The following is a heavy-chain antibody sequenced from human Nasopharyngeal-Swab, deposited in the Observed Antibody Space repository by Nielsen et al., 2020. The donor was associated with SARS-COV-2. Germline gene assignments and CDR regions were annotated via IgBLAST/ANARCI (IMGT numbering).Heavy chain of an antibody. CDR3: AVYGSGSSSFDI. D-gene: IGHD3-10*01. V-gene: IGHV3-23*01. CDR1: GFTFSSYA. Sequence: GESLKISCAASGFTFSSYAMSWVRQAPGKGLEWVSAISGSGGNTYYADSVKGRFTISRDNSKNTLYLQMNSLRAEDTAVYYCAVYGSGSSSFDIWGQGTMVTVSS. CDR2: ISGSGGNT. J-gene: IGHJ3*02.